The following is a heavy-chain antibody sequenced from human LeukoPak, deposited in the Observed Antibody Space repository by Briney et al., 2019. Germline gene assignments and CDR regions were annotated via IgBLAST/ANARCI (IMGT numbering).Heavy chain of an antibody. CDR2: IHYSGST. Sequence: SETLSLTCTVSGGSVSITSYWGWIRQPPGKGLEWIGCIHYSGSTYYNPSLKSRVTISLDTSKNQFALKLSSVTAADTAMYYCARRGSYSGGFDYWGQGTLVTVSS. D-gene: IGHD1-26*01. CDR3: ARRGSYSGGFDY. J-gene: IGHJ4*02. V-gene: IGHV4-39*06. CDR1: GGSVSITSY.